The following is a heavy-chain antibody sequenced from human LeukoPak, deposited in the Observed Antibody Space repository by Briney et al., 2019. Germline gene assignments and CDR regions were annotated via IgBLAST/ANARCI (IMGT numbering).Heavy chain of an antibody. CDR1: GFIFSYAW. V-gene: IGHV3-15*01. CDR3: TTDLDSGSMFDY. D-gene: IGHD1-26*01. J-gene: IGHJ4*02. Sequence: PGGSLRLSCAASGFIFSYAWMTWVRQAPGKGLEWVGHIKSKRDGGTTDYAAPVKGRFTFSRDDSKNTVYLQMNSLKTEDTAVYYCTTDLDSGSMFDYWGQGTLVTVSS. CDR2: IKSKRDGGTT.